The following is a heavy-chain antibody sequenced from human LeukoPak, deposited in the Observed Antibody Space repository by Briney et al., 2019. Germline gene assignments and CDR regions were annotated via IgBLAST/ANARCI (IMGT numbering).Heavy chain of an antibody. CDR1: GGSISSYY. CDR3: ARGLLDWITGNSGPMYYFDY. D-gene: IGHD1/OR15-1a*01. Sequence: PSETLSLTCTVSGGSISSYYWGWIRQPPGKGLEWIGSMYHSGSTYYNPSLKSRVTISVDTSKNQFSLKLSSVTAADTAVYYCARGLLDWITGNSGPMYYFDYWGQGTLVTVSS. CDR2: MYHSGST. V-gene: IGHV4-38-2*02. J-gene: IGHJ4*02.